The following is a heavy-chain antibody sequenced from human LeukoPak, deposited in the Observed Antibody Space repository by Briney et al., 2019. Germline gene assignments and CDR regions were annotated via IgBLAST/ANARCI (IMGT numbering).Heavy chain of an antibody. CDR3: ASQRSDSSGWYAYYYYYMDV. CDR1: GGSFSGYY. J-gene: IGHJ6*03. Sequence: KPSETLSLTCAVYGGSFSGYYWSWIRQPPGKGLEWIGEINHSGSTNYNPSLKSRVTISVDTSKNQFSLKLSSVTAADTAVYYCASQRSDSSGWYAYYYYYMDVWGKGTTVTISS. D-gene: IGHD6-19*01. CDR2: INHSGST. V-gene: IGHV4-34*01.